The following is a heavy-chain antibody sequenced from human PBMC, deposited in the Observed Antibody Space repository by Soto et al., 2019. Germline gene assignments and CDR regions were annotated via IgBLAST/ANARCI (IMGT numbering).Heavy chain of an antibody. CDR1: GGSISSYY. V-gene: IGHV4-59*01. CDR2: IYYSGST. Sequence: SETLSLTCTVSGGSISSYYWSWIRQPPGKGLEWIGYIYYSGSTNYNPSLKSRVTISVDTSKNQFSLKLSSVTAADTAVYYCASTLTGYANWFDPWGQGTLVTVSS. D-gene: IGHD3-9*01. J-gene: IGHJ5*02. CDR3: ASTLTGYANWFDP.